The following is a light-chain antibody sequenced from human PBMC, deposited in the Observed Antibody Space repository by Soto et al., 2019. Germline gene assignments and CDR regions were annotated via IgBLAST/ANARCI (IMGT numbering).Light chain of an antibody. Sequence: VLTQPPSVSAAPGQKVTISCSGSSSNIANNYVSWYQQLPGAAPKLLIYDNNKRPSGIPDRFSGSKSGTSATLGITGLQTGDEADYYCGTWDTSLSAYVFGTGTKVTVL. J-gene: IGLJ1*01. CDR3: GTWDTSLSAYV. CDR1: SSNIANNY. CDR2: DNN. V-gene: IGLV1-51*01.